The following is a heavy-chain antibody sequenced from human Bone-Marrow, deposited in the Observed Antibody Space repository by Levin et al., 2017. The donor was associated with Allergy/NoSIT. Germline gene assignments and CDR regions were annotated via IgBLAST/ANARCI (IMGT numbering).Heavy chain of an antibody. CDR2: ISWDSRRI. D-gene: IGHD3-16*01. J-gene: IGHJ3*02. CDR1: GFDFDDYA. Sequence: GGSLRLSCAASGFDFDDYAIHWVRQAPGKGLEWVSGISWDSRRIIYADSVKGRFTISRDNAKNSLFLQMNSLRPEDTALYYCAKVRGDEDAFHIWGQGTMVTVSS. CDR3: AKVRGDEDAFHI. V-gene: IGHV3-9*01.